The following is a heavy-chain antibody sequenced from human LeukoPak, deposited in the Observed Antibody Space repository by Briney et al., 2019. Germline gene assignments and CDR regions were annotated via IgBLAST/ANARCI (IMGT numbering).Heavy chain of an antibody. Sequence: SETLSLTCAVSGGSISSGGYSWSWIRQPPGKGLEWIGYIYHSGSTYYNPSLKSRVTISVDRSKNQFSLKLSSVTAADTAVYYCARHGSSGYLYYFDYWGQGTLVTVSS. CDR1: GGSISSGGYS. J-gene: IGHJ4*02. V-gene: IGHV4-30-2*01. CDR3: ARHGSSGYLYYFDY. D-gene: IGHD3-22*01. CDR2: IYHSGST.